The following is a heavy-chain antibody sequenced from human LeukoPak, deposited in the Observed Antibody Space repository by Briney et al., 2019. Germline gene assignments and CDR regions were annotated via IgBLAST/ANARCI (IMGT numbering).Heavy chain of an antibody. D-gene: IGHD2-2*02. CDR1: GFRFKDFG. CDR3: AKDVRRAEYCSATTCYTSSFDY. V-gene: IGHV3-23*01. CDR2: ISASGGGA. Sequence: GESLRLSCAASGFRFKDFGMTWVRQAPGKGLEWVSTISASGGGAYYADSVKGRFTISRDNSKDTLSLQMNTLRAEDTAVYYCAKDVRRAEYCSATTCYTSSFDYWGQGTLVTVSS. J-gene: IGHJ4*02.